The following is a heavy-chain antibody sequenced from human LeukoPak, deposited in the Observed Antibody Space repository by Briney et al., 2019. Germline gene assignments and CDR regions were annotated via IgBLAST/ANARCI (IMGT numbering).Heavy chain of an antibody. CDR3: AAGIVAAFGVFDY. Sequence: PGGSLRLSCAASGFTVSSNFMSWVRQAPGKGLEWVSLIYGGGSTYYADSVKGRFTISRDNSKNTLYLQMNSLRAEDTAVYYCAAGIVAAFGVFDYWGQVTLVTVSS. D-gene: IGHD1-26*01. V-gene: IGHV3-66*02. CDR1: GFTVSSNF. J-gene: IGHJ4*02. CDR2: IYGGGST.